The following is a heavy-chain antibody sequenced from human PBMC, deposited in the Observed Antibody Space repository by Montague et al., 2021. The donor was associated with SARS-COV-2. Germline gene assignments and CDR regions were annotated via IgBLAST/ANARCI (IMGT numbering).Heavy chain of an antibody. J-gene: IGHJ6*03. CDR3: ARAERGYCSSTSCYTGYYYYMDV. D-gene: IGHD2-2*02. CDR1: GYTFTSYG. V-gene: IGHV1-18*01. Sequence: SVKVSCKASGYTFTSYGISLVRQAPGQGLEWMGWISAYNGNTNYAQKLQGRVTMTTDTSTSTAYMELRSLRSDDTAVYYCARAERGYCSSTSCYTGYYYYMDVWGKGTTVTVSS. CDR2: ISAYNGNT.